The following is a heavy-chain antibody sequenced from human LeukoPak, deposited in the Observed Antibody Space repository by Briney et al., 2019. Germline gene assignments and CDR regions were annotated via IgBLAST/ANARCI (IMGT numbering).Heavy chain of an antibody. V-gene: IGHV4-4*07. Sequence: SETLSLTCTVSGGSISSYYWSWIRQPAGKGLEWIGRIYTSGSTNYNPSLKSRVTMSVDTSKNQFSLKLSSVTAADTAVYYCARGVATTYYYYYYMDVWGKGTTVTVSS. J-gene: IGHJ6*03. D-gene: IGHD5-12*01. CDR3: ARGVATTYYYYYYMDV. CDR1: GGSISSYY. CDR2: IYTSGST.